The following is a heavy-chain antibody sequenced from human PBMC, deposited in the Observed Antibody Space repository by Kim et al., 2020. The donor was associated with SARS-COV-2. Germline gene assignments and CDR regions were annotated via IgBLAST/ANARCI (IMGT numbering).Heavy chain of an antibody. CDR2: ISGSGGST. CDR1: GFTFSSYA. J-gene: IGHJ4*02. D-gene: IGHD6-19*01. CDR3: AKVRSGLWLVRGRYFDY. V-gene: IGHV3-23*01. Sequence: GGSLRLSCAASGFTFSSYAMSWVRQAPGKGLEWVSAISGSGGSTYYADSVKGRFTISRDNSKNTLYLQMNSLRAEDTAVYYCAKVRSGLWLVRGRYFDYWGQGTLVTVSS.